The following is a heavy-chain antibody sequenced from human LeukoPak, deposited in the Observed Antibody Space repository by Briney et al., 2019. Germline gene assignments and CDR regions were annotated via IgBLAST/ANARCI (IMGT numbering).Heavy chain of an antibody. V-gene: IGHV3-30*18. D-gene: IGHD7-27*01. CDR1: GFTFSSYV. J-gene: IGHJ4*02. Sequence: GGSLRLSCAASGFTFSSYVMHWVRQALGKGLEWVAVISYDGSNKYYADSVKGRLTISRDNSKNTLYLQMNSLKAEDTALYYCAKGRWGFDYWGQGTLVTVSS. CDR2: ISYDGSNK. CDR3: AKGRWGFDY.